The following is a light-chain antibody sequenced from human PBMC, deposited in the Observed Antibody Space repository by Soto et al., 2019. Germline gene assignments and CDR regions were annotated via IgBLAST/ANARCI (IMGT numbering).Light chain of an antibody. V-gene: IGKV3D-15*01. CDR3: QQYNDWPLT. CDR1: QSVSSN. Sequence: EIVMTQSPATLSVSAGERATLSCRASQSVSSNLAWNQQKPGQAPRLLIFGASTGATGIPARFSGSGSGTEFSLTISSLQSEDFAVYYCQQYNDWPLTFGGGTKVDIK. J-gene: IGKJ4*01. CDR2: GAS.